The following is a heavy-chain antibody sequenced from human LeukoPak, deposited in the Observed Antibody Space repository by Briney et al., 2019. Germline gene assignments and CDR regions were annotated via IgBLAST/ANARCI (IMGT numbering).Heavy chain of an antibody. D-gene: IGHD1-26*01. CDR2: ISYDGNHK. V-gene: IGHV3-30*18. CDR3: AKGELHFNTCSFDY. Sequence: GTSLRLSCAASGFTFSSGMHWVRQAPGKGLEWVAVISYDGNHKYYGDSVKGRFTISRDNSRNTLYLQMDSLKTEDAAVYYCAKGELHFNTCSFDYWGQGTLVTVSS. J-gene: IGHJ4*02. CDR1: GFTFSSG.